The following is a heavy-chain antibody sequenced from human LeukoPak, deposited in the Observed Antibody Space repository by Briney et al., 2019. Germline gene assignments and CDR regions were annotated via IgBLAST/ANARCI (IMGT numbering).Heavy chain of an antibody. CDR1: GYTFTTYG. V-gene: IGHV1-18*01. CDR3: ARSPDILTGENFDY. CDR2: ISAFNGNT. Sequence: GASVKVSCKASGYTFTTYGISWVRQAPGHGLEWMGWISAFNGNTNYAQEFQGRVTLTTDTSTSTAYMELSRLRSDDTAVFYCARSPDILTGENFDYWGQGTLVTVSS. J-gene: IGHJ4*02. D-gene: IGHD3-9*01.